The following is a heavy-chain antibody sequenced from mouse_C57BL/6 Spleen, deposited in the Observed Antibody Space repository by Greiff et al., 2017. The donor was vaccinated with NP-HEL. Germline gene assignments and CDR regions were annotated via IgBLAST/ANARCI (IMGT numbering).Heavy chain of an antibody. CDR1: GYTFTDYY. CDR3: ARTLFITTVVDFDY. Sequence: VQLQQSGPELVKPGASVKISCKASGYTFTDYYMNWVKQSHGKSLEWIGDINPNNGGTSYNQKFKGKATLTVDKSSSTAYMELRSLTSEDSAVYYCARTLFITTVVDFDYWGQGTTLTVSS. V-gene: IGHV1-26*01. CDR2: INPNNGGT. D-gene: IGHD1-1*01. J-gene: IGHJ2*01.